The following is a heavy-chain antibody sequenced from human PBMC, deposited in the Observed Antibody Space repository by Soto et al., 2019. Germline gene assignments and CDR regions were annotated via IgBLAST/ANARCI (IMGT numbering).Heavy chain of an antibody. CDR3: AKDLGRWYRAIRDYYYGMDV. Sequence: ESGGGLVQPGGSLRLSCAASGFTFSSYAMSWVRQAPGKGLEWVSAISGSGGSTYYADSVKGRFTISRDNSKNTLYLQMNSLRAEDTAVYYCAKDLGRWYRAIRDYYYGMDVWGQGTTVTVSS. CDR2: ISGSGGST. V-gene: IGHV3-23*01. J-gene: IGHJ6*02. CDR1: GFTFSSYA. D-gene: IGHD6-13*01.